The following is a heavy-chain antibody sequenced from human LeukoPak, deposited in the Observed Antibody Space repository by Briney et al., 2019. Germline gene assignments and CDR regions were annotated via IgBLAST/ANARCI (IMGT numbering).Heavy chain of an antibody. CDR2: IIPIFGTA. CDR3: ARTALDDHYYDSSGYYSDY. J-gene: IGHJ4*02. Sequence: SVKVSCKASGGTFSSYAISWVRQAPGQGLEWMGGIIPIFGTANYAQKFQGRVTITTDESTSTAYMELSSLRSEDTAVYYCARTALDDHYYDSSGYYSDYWGQGTLVTVSS. V-gene: IGHV1-69*05. CDR1: GGTFSSYA. D-gene: IGHD3-22*01.